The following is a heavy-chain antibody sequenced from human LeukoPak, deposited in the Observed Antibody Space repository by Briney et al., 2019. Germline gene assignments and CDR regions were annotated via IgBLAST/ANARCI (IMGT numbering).Heavy chain of an antibody. J-gene: IGHJ4*02. CDR3: AREGGGTYYLDF. CDR1: GYTFTSYD. D-gene: IGHD1-26*01. V-gene: IGHV1-8*03. Sequence: GASVKGSCKASGYTFTSYDINWVRQATGQGLEWMGWMNPNSGNTGYAQKFQGRVTITRNTSISTAYMELSSLRSEDTAVYYCAREGGGTYYLDFWGQGTLVTVSS. CDR2: MNPNSGNT.